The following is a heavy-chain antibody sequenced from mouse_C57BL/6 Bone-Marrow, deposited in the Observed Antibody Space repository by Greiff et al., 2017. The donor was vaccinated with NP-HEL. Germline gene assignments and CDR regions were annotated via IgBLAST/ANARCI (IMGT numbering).Heavy chain of an antibody. CDR1: GFTFSDYY. Sequence: EVQLVESGGGLVQPGGSLKLSCAASGFTFSDYYMYWVRQTPEKRLEWVAYISNGGGSTYYPDTVKGRFPISRDNAKNTLYLQMSRLKSEDTAMYYCARQCYYYGSSYDYYAMDYWGQGTSVTVSS. CDR2: ISNGGGST. V-gene: IGHV5-12*01. CDR3: ARQCYYYGSSYDYYAMDY. D-gene: IGHD1-1*01. J-gene: IGHJ4*01.